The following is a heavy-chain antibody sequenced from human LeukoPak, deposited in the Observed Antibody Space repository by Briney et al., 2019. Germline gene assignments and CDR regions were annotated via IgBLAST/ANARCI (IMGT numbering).Heavy chain of an antibody. D-gene: IGHD3-22*01. CDR3: ARSTYYYDSSGYS. CDR2: IYYSGST. Sequence: SETLSLTCTVSGGSVSSGSYYWSWIRQPPGKGLEWIEYIYYSGSTNYNPSLKSRVTISVDTSKNQFSLKLSSVTAADTAVYYCARSTYYYDSSGYSWGQGTLVTVSS. J-gene: IGHJ5*02. V-gene: IGHV4-61*01. CDR1: GGSVSSGSYY.